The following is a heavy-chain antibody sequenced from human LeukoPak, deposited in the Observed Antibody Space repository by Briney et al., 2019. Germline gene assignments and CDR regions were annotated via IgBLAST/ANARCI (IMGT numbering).Heavy chain of an antibody. J-gene: IGHJ4*02. CDR3: ASNIVATIFQMPFDY. CDR1: GGTFSSYA. CDR2: IIPILGIA. V-gene: IGHV1-69*04. Sequence: ASVKVSCKASGGTFSSYAISWVRQAPGQGLEWMGRIIPILGIANYAQKFQGRVTITADKSTSTAYMELSSLRSEDTAVYYCASNIVATIFQMPFDYWGQGTLVTVSS. D-gene: IGHD5-12*01.